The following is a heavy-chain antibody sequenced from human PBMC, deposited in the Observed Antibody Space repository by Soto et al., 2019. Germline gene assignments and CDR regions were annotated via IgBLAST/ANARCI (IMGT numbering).Heavy chain of an antibody. CDR2: IYYSGST. CDR3: ARDLRFGDVYNHHYYYYGMDV. D-gene: IGHD3-10*01. CDR1: GGSISSGGYY. V-gene: IGHV4-31*03. Sequence: PSETLSLTCTVSGGSISSGGYYWSWIRQHPGKGLEWIGYIYYSGSTYYNPSLKSRVTISVDTSKNQFSLKLSSVTAADTAVYYCARDLRFGDVYNHHYYYYGMDVWGQGTTVTVSS. J-gene: IGHJ6*02.